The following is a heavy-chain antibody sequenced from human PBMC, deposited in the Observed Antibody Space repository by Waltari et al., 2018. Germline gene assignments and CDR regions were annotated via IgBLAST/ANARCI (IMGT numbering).Heavy chain of an antibody. CDR3: TKDMDGATAMAPRLDF. J-gene: IGHJ4*02. Sequence: VHLVESGGGLVRPGRSLRLSCSASGFLFDDYGMDWVRQAPGKGLEWVAGIKWNSGTIHYADSVKGRFTISRDNAENSLYLQMNSLTTEDTAVYYCTKDMDGATAMAPRLDFWGQGTLVTVSS. V-gene: IGHV3-9*01. D-gene: IGHD5-18*01. CDR2: IKWNSGTI. CDR1: GFLFDDYG.